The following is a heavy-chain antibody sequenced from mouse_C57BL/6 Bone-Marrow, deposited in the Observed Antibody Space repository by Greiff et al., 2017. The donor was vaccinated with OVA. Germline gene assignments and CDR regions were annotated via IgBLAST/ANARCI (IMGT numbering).Heavy chain of an antibody. CDR2: IDPENGDT. Sequence: EVQLMESGAELVRPGASVKLSCTASGFNITDDYMNWVKQRPEQGLEWIGWIDPENGDTAYASKFQGKATITADTSSNTAYLRLRSLTSEDTAVDYCINYGSVYAMDYWGQGTSVTVSS. CDR3: INYGSVYAMDY. J-gene: IGHJ4*01. V-gene: IGHV14-4*01. D-gene: IGHD1-1*01. CDR1: GFNITDDY.